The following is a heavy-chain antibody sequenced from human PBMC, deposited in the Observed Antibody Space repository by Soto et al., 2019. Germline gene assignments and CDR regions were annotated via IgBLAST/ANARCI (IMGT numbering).Heavy chain of an antibody. V-gene: IGHV3-33*01. CDR1: GFTFTNYG. CDR2: VWYDGRDR. CDR3: ARESGYYFDL. Sequence: QVQLVESGGGVVQPGTSLRLSCAASGFTFTNYGMHWVRQAPGKGLEWVAVVWYDGRDRYYADSVKGRFTISRDNFKNTLYLQMNSRGAGDTATYYGARESGYYFDLWGQGTLGTVSS. J-gene: IGHJ4*02.